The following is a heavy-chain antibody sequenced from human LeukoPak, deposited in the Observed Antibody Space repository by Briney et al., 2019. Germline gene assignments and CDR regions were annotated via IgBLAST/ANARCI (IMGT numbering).Heavy chain of an antibody. CDR1: GGTFSSYA. CDR2: IIPIFGTA. V-gene: IGHV1-69*05. D-gene: IGHD3-10*01. CDR3: ARVPRRITMVRGVYNWFDP. J-gene: IGHJ5*02. Sequence: GASVKVSCKASGGTFSSYAISWVRQAPGQGLEWMGGIIPIFGTANYAQKFQGRVTMTRNTSISTAYMELSSLRSEDTAVYYCARVPRRITMVRGVYNWFDPWGQGTLVTVSS.